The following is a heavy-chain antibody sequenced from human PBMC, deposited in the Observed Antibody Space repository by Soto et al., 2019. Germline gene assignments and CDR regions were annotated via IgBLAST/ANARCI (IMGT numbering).Heavy chain of an antibody. V-gene: IGHV3-48*02. D-gene: IGHD2-2*01. CDR3: ARLGYCSSATCKYYFYYYGMDV. Sequence: GALRLSCEASGFSFGSYSMNWVRRAPGKVLEWVSFINGRGTPTYYEDSVKGRFTVSRDNAKNSLSLEVSRLRNEDTAVYYCARLGYCSSATCKYYFYYYGMDVWG. CDR2: INGRGTPT. CDR1: GFSFGSYS. J-gene: IGHJ6*02.